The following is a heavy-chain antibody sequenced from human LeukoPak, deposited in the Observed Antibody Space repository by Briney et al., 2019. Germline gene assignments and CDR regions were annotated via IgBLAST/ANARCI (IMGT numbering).Heavy chain of an antibody. J-gene: IGHJ4*02. CDR2: IRYDGSKK. Sequence: GGSLRLSCAASEFTFSSYSMNWVRQAPGKGLEWVAFIRYDGSKKYSADSVKGRFTISRDNSKNTLYLQMNSLRAEDTAVYYCARDAPSYGYSSWGQGTLVTVSS. D-gene: IGHD4-11*01. CDR1: EFTFSSYS. CDR3: ARDAPSYGYSS. V-gene: IGHV3-30*02.